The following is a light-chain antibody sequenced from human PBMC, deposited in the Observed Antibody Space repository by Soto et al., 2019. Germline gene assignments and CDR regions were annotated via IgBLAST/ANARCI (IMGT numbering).Light chain of an antibody. CDR1: QSVSSN. J-gene: IGKJ2*01. Sequence: EIVMTQSPATLSVSPGEGATLSCRASQSVSSNLAWYQQRPGQSPRLLIYGASTRATGIPARFSGSGSGTEFTLTISSLQSEDFAVYYCQQYSNWPPYTFGQGTKLEIK. CDR2: GAS. V-gene: IGKV3-15*01. CDR3: QQYSNWPPYT.